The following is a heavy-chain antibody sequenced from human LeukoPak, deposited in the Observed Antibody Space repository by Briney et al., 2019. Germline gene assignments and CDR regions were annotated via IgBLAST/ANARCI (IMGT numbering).Heavy chain of an antibody. Sequence: SVKVSCKASGYTFTGYYMHWVRQAPGQGLEWMGWINPNSGGTNYAQKFQGRVNRTRDTSIRTAYMELSRLRSDDTAVYYCASSKGEYYYDSSGYYYNPRIFDYWGQGTLVTVSS. J-gene: IGHJ4*02. CDR3: ASSKGEYYYDSSGYYYNPRIFDY. CDR2: INPNSGGT. V-gene: IGHV1-2*02. CDR1: GYTFTGYY. D-gene: IGHD3-22*01.